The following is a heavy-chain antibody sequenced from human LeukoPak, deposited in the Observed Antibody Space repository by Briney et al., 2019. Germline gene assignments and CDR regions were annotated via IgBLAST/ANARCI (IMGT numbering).Heavy chain of an antibody. CDR1: GFTFSRYS. V-gene: IGHV3-21*01. J-gene: IGHJ4*02. CDR3: ARTGNPATGDY. D-gene: IGHD1-1*01. Sequence: GGSLRLSCAASGFTFSRYSMNWVRQAPGKGLEWVSSISISSTYIYYADSVKGRFTMSRDNAKKSLYLQVNSLRAEDTAVYYCARTGNPATGDYWGQGTLVTVSS. CDR2: ISISSTYI.